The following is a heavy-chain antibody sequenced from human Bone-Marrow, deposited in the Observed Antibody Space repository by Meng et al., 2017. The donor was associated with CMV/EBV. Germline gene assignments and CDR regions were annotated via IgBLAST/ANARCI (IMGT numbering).Heavy chain of an antibody. J-gene: IGHJ5*02. Sequence: GGSLRLSCEGSGFTFSRYWMHWVRQAPGKGLVWVSRVSSDGSSTTYADSVKGRSTISRDNTKNTVYLQLNSLRAEDTAVYYCARDRYSSSWYSFNWFDPWGQGTLVTVSS. V-gene: IGHV3-74*01. CDR1: GFTFSRYW. D-gene: IGHD6-13*01. CDR2: VSSDGSST. CDR3: ARDRYSSSWYSFNWFDP.